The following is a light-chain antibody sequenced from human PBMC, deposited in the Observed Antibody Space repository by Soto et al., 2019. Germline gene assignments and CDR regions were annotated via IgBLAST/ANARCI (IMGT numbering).Light chain of an antibody. CDR3: QQYNNWRPLT. V-gene: IGKV3-15*01. Sequence: EIVMTQSPATLSVSPGERATLSCRASRSVNSNLAWYQHKPGQAPRLLIYGASTRATGIPGRFSGSESGTEFTLTISSLQSEGSAVYYCQQYNNWRPLTFGGGTKVDIK. J-gene: IGKJ4*01. CDR1: RSVNSN. CDR2: GAS.